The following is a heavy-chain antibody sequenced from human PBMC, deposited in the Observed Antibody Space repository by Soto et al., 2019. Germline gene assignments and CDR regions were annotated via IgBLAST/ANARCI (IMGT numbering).Heavy chain of an antibody. Sequence: SETLSLTCAVSGGSISSGGYSWSWIRQPPGKGLEWIGYIYHSGSTYYNPSLKSRVTISVDRSKNQFSLKLSSVTAADTAVYYCARLIAAAGIEVSNWFDPWGQGTLVTVSS. CDR1: GGSISSGGYS. CDR3: ARLIAAAGIEVSNWFDP. J-gene: IGHJ5*02. CDR2: IYHSGST. V-gene: IGHV4-30-2*01. D-gene: IGHD6-13*01.